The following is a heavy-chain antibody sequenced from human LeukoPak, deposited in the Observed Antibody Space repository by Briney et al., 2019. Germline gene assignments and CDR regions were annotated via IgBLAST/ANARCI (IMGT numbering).Heavy chain of an antibody. CDR1: GFTFSSYG. CDR2: IRYDGSNK. CDR3: AKDGGGYYPYYYYYMDV. J-gene: IGHJ6*03. Sequence: GGSLRLSCAASGFTFSSYGMHWVRQAPGKGLEWVAFIRYDGSNKYHADSVKGRFTISRDNSKNTLSLQMNSLRAEDTAVYYCAKDGGGYYPYYYYYMDVWGKGTTVTISS. V-gene: IGHV3-30*02. D-gene: IGHD3-22*01.